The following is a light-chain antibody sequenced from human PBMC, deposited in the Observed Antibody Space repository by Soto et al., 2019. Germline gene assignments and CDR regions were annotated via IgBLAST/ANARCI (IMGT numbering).Light chain of an antibody. CDR2: GAS. Sequence: EIVMTQSPATLSVSPGERATLSCRASQSVSSNLAWYQQKFGQAPRLLIYGASTRATGIPARFSGSGSGTDFPLTISGLRSEDFAFFYCQQYNNWPGTFGKGTKVKIK. CDR1: QSVSSN. V-gene: IGKV3-15*01. J-gene: IGKJ1*01. CDR3: QQYNNWPGT.